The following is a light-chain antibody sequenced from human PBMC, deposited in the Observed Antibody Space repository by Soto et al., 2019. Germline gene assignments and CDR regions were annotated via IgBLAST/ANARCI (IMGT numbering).Light chain of an antibody. V-gene: IGLV1-44*01. CDR1: NSNIGRNT. J-gene: IGLJ1*01. CDR2: SND. Sequence: QSVLTQPPSASGTLGQRVTISCSGSNSNIGRNTVNWYQDLPGTAPKLLIYSNDRRPSGVPGRFSGSKSGTSASLAISGLQSEDEADYYCVAWDDTLNGQDVFGTGTKVTVL. CDR3: VAWDDTLNGQDV.